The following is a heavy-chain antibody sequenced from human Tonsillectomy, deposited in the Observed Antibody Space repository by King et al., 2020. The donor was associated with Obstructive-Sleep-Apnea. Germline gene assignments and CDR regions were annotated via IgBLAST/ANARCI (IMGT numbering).Heavy chain of an antibody. CDR3: ANPYDYRVPLCDI. D-gene: IGHD4-17*01. CDR2: IYPGDSDN. V-gene: IGHV5-51*01. Sequence: VQLVESGAEVKEPGESLKISCKGSGYTFTNYWIGWVRQMPGKGLEWRGVIYPGDSDNRVSPSFQGQVTISADKSTNTAYLQWRSLKASYTAMYYCANPYDYRVPLCDIWGQGTSVTVPS. J-gene: IGHJ3*02. CDR1: GYTFTNYW.